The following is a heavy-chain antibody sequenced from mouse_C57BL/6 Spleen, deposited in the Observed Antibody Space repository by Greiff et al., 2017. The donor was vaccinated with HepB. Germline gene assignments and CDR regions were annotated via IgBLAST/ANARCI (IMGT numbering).Heavy chain of an antibody. CDR1: GYTFTSYW. CDR2: IYPGSGST. V-gene: IGHV1-55*01. D-gene: IGHD2-4*01. J-gene: IGHJ4*01. Sequence: VQLQQSGAELVKPGASVKMSCKASGYTFTSYWITWVKQRPGQGLEWIGDIYPGSGSTNYNEKFKSKATLTVDTSSSTAYMQLSSLTSEDSAVYYCARGGDYVYYYAMDYWGQGTSVTVSS. CDR3: ARGGDYVYYYAMDY.